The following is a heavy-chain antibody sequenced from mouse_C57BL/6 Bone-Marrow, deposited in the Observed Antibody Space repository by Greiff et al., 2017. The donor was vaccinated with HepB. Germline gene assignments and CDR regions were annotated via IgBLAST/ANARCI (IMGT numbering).Heavy chain of an antibody. CDR2: IYPRSGNT. V-gene: IGHV1-81*01. J-gene: IGHJ2*01. CDR3: ARDYYGSSYGDY. D-gene: IGHD1-1*01. Sequence: QVQLQQSGAELARPGASVKLSCKASGYTFTSYGISWVKQRTGQGLEWIGEIYPRSGNTYYNEKFKGKATLTADKSSSTAYMELRSLTSEDSAVYFWARDYYGSSYGDYWGQGTTLTVSS. CDR1: GYTFTSYG.